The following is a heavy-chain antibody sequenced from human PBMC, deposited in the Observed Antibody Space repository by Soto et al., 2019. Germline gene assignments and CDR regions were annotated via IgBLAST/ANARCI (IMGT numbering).Heavy chain of an antibody. D-gene: IGHD5-18*01. CDR2: IYPGDSDT. V-gene: IGHV5-51*01. J-gene: IGHJ6*02. Sequence: PGESLKISCKGSGYSFTSYWIGWVRQMPGKGLEWMGIIYPGDSDTRYSPSFQGQVTISADKSISTAYLQWSSLKASDTAMYYCARGFADNYGYYYYYGMDVWGQGTTVTVSS. CDR3: ARGFADNYGYYYYYGMDV. CDR1: GYSFTSYW.